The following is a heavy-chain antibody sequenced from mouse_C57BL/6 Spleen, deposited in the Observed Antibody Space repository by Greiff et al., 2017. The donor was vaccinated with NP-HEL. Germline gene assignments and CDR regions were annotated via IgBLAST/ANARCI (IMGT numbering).Heavy chain of an antibody. D-gene: IGHD2-4*01. CDR3: ASRHDFLAY. Sequence: VQLQQSGAELVMPGASVKLSCKASGYTFTSYWMHWVKQRPGQGLEWIGEIDPSDSYTNYNQKFKGKSTLTVDKSSSTAYMQLSSLTSEDSAVYYCASRHDFLAYWGQGTLVTVSA. CDR2: IDPSDSYT. CDR1: GYTFTSYW. J-gene: IGHJ3*01. V-gene: IGHV1-69*01.